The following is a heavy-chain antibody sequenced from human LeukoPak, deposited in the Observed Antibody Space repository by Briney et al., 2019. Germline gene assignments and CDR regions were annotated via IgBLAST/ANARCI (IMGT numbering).Heavy chain of an antibody. V-gene: IGHV1-69*04. CDR1: GGTFSSYA. CDR2: IIPILGIA. Sequence: SVKVSCKASGGTFSSYAISWVRQAPGQGLEWMGRIIPILGIANYAQKFQGRVTITADKSTSTAYMELSSLRSEDTAVYYCARDQGYSRGWPIDYWGQGTLVTVSS. CDR3: ARDQGYSRGWPIDY. J-gene: IGHJ4*02. D-gene: IGHD6-19*01.